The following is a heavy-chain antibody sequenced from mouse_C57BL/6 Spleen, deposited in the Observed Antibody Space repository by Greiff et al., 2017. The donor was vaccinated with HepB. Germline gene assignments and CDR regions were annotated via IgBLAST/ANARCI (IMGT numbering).Heavy chain of an antibody. Sequence: DVHLVESGPGLVKPSQSLSLTCSVTGYSITSGYYWNWIRQFPGNKLEWMGYISYDGSNNYNPSLKNRISITRDTSKNQFFLKLNSVTTEDTATYYCERVLVSYAMDDWGQGTSVTVSS. D-gene: IGHD1-1*02. V-gene: IGHV3-6*01. CDR2: ISYDGSN. J-gene: IGHJ4*01. CDR3: ERVLVSYAMDD. CDR1: GYSITSGYY.